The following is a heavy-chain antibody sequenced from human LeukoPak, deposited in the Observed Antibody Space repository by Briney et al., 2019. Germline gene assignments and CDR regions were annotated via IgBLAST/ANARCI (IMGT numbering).Heavy chain of an antibody. CDR2: ISSSSSTI. D-gene: IGHD4-17*01. J-gene: IGHJ6*03. CDR1: GFTFSSYS. Sequence: GGSLRLSCAASGFTFSSYSMNWVHQAPGKGLEWVSYISSSSSTIYYADSVKGRFTISRDNAKNSLYLQMNSLRAEDTAVYYCARAPGLRRTFPRGYYYMDVWGKGTTVTVSS. V-gene: IGHV3-48*01. CDR3: ARAPGLRRTFPRGYYYMDV.